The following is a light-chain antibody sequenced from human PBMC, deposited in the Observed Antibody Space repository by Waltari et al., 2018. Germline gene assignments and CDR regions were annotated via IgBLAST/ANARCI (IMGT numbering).Light chain of an antibody. CDR2: AAT. V-gene: IGKV3-20*01. CDR1: QSISRY. CDR3: QNHERLPAM. J-gene: IGKJ1*01. Sequence: EVVLTQFPGTLSLYPGERATLSCRASQSISRYLALYQQRPGQAPRLLIYAATSRATGIPDRFSGSGSGTDFSLTISRLEPEDFAVYYCQNHERLPAMFGQGTKVEIK.